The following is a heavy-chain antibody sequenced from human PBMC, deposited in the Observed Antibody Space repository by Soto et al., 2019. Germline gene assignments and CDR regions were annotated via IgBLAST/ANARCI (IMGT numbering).Heavy chain of an antibody. Sequence: PSETLSLTCAVYGGSFSGYYWSWIRQPPGKGLEWIGEINHSGGTNYNPSLKSRVTISVDTSKNQFSLKLSSVTAADTAVYYCARGKYDFWSGYSNFDYWGQGTLVTVSS. CDR3: ARGKYDFWSGYSNFDY. CDR2: INHSGGT. J-gene: IGHJ4*02. V-gene: IGHV4-34*01. D-gene: IGHD3-3*01. CDR1: GGSFSGYY.